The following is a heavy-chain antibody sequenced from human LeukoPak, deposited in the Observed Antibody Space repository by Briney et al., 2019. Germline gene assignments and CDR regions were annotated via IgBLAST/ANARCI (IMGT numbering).Heavy chain of an antibody. V-gene: IGHV4-39*01. D-gene: IGHD6-13*01. J-gene: IGHJ4*02. Sequence: ASETLSLTCTVSGGSISSSSYYWGWIRQPPGKGLEWIGSIYYSGSTYYNPSLKSRVTISVDTSKNQFSLKLSSVTAADTAVYXXXXHSSSWYYFDYWGQGTLVTVSS. CDR1: GGSISSSSYY. CDR2: IYYSGST. CDR3: XXHSSSWYYFDY.